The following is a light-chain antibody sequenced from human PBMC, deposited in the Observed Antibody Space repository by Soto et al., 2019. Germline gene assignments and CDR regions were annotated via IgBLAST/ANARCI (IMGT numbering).Light chain of an antibody. Sequence: EIVMTQSPATLSVSPGERATLSCRASQTVRSTLAWYQQKPGQAPRLLIYGASTRATGIPARFSGSGSGTEFSLTISSLQSEDFELYYCQQYEKWPWTFGQGTKVDIK. CDR1: QTVRST. CDR2: GAS. CDR3: QQYEKWPWT. J-gene: IGKJ1*01. V-gene: IGKV3-15*01.